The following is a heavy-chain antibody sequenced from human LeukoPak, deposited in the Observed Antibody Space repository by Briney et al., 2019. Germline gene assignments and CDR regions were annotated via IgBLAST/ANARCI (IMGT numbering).Heavy chain of an antibody. CDR1: GFTYSNYA. J-gene: IGHJ4*02. CDR3: AKTSKYSTTWYDY. V-gene: IGHV3-23*01. D-gene: IGHD6-13*01. CDR2: ISGDGGST. Sequence: PGGSLRLSYAAYGFTYSNYAMSWVRQAPGKVLEWVSGISGDGGSTYYADSVKGRFTISRGSSENALYLQMNSLRAEDTAVYYCAKTSKYSTTWYDYWGQGTLVTVSS.